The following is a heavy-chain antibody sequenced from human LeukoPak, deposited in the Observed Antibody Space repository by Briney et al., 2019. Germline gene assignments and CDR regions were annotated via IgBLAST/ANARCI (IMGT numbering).Heavy chain of an antibody. Sequence: SQTLSLTCTVPGGSISSGGYYWSWIRQPPGKGLEWIGYIYYSGSTNYNPSLKSRVTISVDTSKNQFSLKLSSVTAADTAVYYCAREITIFGVVMGGMDVWGQGTTVTVSS. J-gene: IGHJ6*02. CDR2: IYYSGST. CDR1: GGSISSGGYY. D-gene: IGHD3-3*01. CDR3: AREITIFGVVMGGMDV. V-gene: IGHV4-61*08.